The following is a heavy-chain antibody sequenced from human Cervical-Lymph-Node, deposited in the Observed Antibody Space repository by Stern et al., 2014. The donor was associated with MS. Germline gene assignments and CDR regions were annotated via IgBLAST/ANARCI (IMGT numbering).Heavy chain of an antibody. V-gene: IGHV2-5*02. CDR1: GFSLSTSGVG. J-gene: IGHJ4*02. CDR3: AHKLTSGICFDY. CDR2: LYWDDDK. D-gene: IGHD1-26*01. Sequence: QVTLKESGPTVVKPTQTLTLTCTFSGFSLSTSGVGVGWIRQPPGKALEWLSLLYWDDDKRYSPSLKSRLTITKDTSKTQVVLTMTNVDPVDTGTYYCAHKLTSGICFDYWGQGTLVTVSS.